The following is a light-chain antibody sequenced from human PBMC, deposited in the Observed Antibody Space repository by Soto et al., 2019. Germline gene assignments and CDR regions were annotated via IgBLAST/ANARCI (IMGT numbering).Light chain of an antibody. CDR2: KAS. CDR1: QSISSW. Sequence: DIQMTQSPSTLSASVGDRVTITCRASQSISSWLAWYQQKPGKAPKLLIYKASSLESGVPSRFSGSGSGTEFTLTISSLQPDDIATYYCQQYNSYPGTFGQGTKVDIK. V-gene: IGKV1-5*03. CDR3: QQYNSYPGT. J-gene: IGKJ1*01.